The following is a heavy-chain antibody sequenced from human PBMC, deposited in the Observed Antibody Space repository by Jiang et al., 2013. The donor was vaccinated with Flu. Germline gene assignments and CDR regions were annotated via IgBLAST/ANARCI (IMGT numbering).Heavy chain of an antibody. V-gene: IGHV4-31*03. D-gene: IGHD2-15*01. CDR2: IYYSGST. CDR3: ARARYCSGGSCYGGGAFDI. J-gene: IGHJ3*02. CDR1: GGSISSGGYY. Sequence: GPGLVKPSQTLSLTCTVSGGSISSGGYYWSWIRQHPGKGLEWIGYIYYSGSTYYNPSLKSRVTISVDTSKNQFSLKLSSVTAADTAVYYCARARYCSGGSCYGGGAFDIWGQGDNGSPSLQ.